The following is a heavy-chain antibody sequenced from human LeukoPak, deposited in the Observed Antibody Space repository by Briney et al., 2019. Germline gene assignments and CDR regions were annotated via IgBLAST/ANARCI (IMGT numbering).Heavy chain of an antibody. CDR3: ARDSMGYYDSSGYS. D-gene: IGHD3-22*01. CDR1: GGSFSGYY. V-gene: IGHV4-34*01. J-gene: IGHJ5*02. Sequence: SETLSLTCAVYGGSFSGYYWSWIRQPPGKGLEWIGEINHSGSTNYNPSLKSRVTISVDTSKNQFSLKLSSVTAADTAVYYCARDSMGYYDSSGYSWGQGTLVTVSS. CDR2: INHSGST.